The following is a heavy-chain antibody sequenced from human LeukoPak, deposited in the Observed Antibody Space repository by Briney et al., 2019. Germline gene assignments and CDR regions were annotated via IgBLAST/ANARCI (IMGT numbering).Heavy chain of an antibody. CDR3: AKYSGGSTGFDY. V-gene: IGHV3-74*01. J-gene: IGHJ4*02. Sequence: GGSLRLSCAASGFTFSSYWMHWVRQAPGKGLVWVSRINSDGSSTSYADSVKGRFTISRDNAKNTLYLQMNSLRADDTAVYYCAKYSGGSTGFDYWGQGTLVTVSS. CDR1: GFTFSSYW. D-gene: IGHD1-26*01. CDR2: INSDGSST.